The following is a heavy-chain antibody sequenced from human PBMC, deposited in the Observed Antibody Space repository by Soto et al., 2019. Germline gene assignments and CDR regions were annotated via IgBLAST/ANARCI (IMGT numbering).Heavy chain of an antibody. J-gene: IGHJ3*02. CDR3: AKSTAIVVVIPGRDAFDI. CDR2: ISGSGGST. D-gene: IGHD3-22*01. V-gene: IGHV3-23*04. CDR1: GFTFSSYA. Sequence: EVQLVESGGGLVKPGGSLRLSCAASGFTFSSYAMSWVRQAPGKGLEWVSAISGSGGSTYYADSVKGRFTISRDNSKNTLYLQMNSLRAEDTAVYYCAKSTAIVVVIPGRDAFDIWGQGTMVTVSS.